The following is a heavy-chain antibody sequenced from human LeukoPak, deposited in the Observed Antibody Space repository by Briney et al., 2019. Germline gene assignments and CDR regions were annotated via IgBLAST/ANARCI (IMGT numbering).Heavy chain of an antibody. V-gene: IGHV4-4*08. CDR1: GGSVSSYY. CDR2: IYSSGST. CDR3: ARINWNYFDY. J-gene: IGHJ4*02. Sequence: SETLSLTCTVSGGSVSSYYWSWIRQPPGKGLEWIGNIYSSGSTNYNPSLKSRLTMSADRSRNQFSLKLNSVTAADTAVYYCARINWNYFDYWGQGILVTVSS. D-gene: IGHD1-1*01.